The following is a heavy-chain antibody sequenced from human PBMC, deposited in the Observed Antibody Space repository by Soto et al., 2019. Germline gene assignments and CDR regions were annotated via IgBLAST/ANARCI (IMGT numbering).Heavy chain of an antibody. V-gene: IGHV3-23*01. CDR3: AKDRRAGGNSAFYFDF. D-gene: IGHD3-16*01. CDR1: GFKFSSYA. CDR2: ISATGGGT. Sequence: GPLRLSCAASGFKFSSYAMSWVRQAPGKGLEWVSLISATGGGTYYADSVKGRFTISRDNSDNTLYLQVHSLRAEDTAVYYCAKDRRAGGNSAFYFDFWGQGAQVTVSS. J-gene: IGHJ5*01.